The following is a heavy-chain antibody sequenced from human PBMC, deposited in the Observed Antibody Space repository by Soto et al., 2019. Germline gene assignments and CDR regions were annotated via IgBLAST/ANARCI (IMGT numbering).Heavy chain of an antibody. D-gene: IGHD1-26*01. J-gene: IGHJ6*02. CDR1: GYTFTGYY. Sequence: VASVKVSCKASGYTFTGYYMHWVRQAPGQGLEWMGWINPNSGGTNYAQKFQGWVTMTRDTSISTAYMELSRLRSDDTAVYYCARDHRPPYSGSYYAYYYYGMDVWGQGTTVTVSS. V-gene: IGHV1-2*04. CDR3: ARDHRPPYSGSYYAYYYYGMDV. CDR2: INPNSGGT.